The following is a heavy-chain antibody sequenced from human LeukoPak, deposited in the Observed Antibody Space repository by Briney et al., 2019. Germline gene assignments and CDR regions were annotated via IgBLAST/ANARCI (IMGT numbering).Heavy chain of an antibody. CDR2: INPNSGGT. V-gene: IGHV1-2*02. Sequence: ASVKVSCKASGYTFTGYYMHWVRQAPGQGLEWMGWINPNSGGTSYAQKFQGRVTMTRDTSISTAYMELSRLRSDDTAVYYCASSTRYHYFDYWGQGTLVTVSS. J-gene: IGHJ4*02. CDR3: ASSTRYHYFDY. CDR1: GYTFTGYY. D-gene: IGHD5/OR15-5a*01.